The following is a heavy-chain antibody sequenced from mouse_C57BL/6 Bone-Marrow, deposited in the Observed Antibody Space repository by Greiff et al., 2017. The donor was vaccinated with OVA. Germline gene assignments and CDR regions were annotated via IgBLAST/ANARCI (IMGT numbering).Heavy chain of an antibody. CDR3: ARGKNYGYSWFAY. CDR1: GYSITSGYY. Sequence: EVQLQQSGPGLVKPSQSLSLTCSVTGYSITSGYYWNWIRQFPGNKLEWRGYISYDGSNNYNPSLKNRISITRDTSKNQFFLKLNSVTTEDTATYYCARGKNYGYSWFAYWGQGTLVTVSA. D-gene: IGHD2-2*01. V-gene: IGHV3-6*01. J-gene: IGHJ3*01. CDR2: ISYDGSN.